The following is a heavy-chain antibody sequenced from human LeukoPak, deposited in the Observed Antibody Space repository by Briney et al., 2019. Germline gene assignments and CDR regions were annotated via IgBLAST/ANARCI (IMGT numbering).Heavy chain of an antibody. D-gene: IGHD3-10*01. CDR3: ARHDFGEFHFDY. CDR2: IDPSDSYT. J-gene: IGHJ4*02. CDR1: GYSLTSYW. Sequence: GGSLKISCQGSGYSLTSYWISRVRQMPGKGLEWVGRIDPSDSYTKYSPSFQGHVTISADKSINTAYLQWSGLKASDTAMYYCARHDFGEFHFDYWGQGTLVTVSS. V-gene: IGHV5-10-1*01.